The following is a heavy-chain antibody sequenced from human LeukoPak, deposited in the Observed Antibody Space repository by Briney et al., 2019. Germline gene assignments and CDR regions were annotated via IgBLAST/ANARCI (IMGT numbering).Heavy chain of an antibody. CDR1: GFTFTSYS. J-gene: IGHJ4*02. CDR3: AKQLGYCSDGSCYFPY. Sequence: GGSLRLSCAASGFTFTSYSMNWVRQAPGKGLEWVSAISNNGGYTYYADSVQGRFTIPRDNSKSTLCLQMNSLRAEDTAVYYCAKQLGYCSDGSCYFPYWGQGTLVTVSS. D-gene: IGHD2-15*01. V-gene: IGHV3-23*01. CDR2: ISNNGGYT.